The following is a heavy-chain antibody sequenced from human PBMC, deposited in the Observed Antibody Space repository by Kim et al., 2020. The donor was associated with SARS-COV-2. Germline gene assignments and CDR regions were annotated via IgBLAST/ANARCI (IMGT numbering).Heavy chain of an antibody. J-gene: IGHJ6*02. Sequence: SETLSLTCTVSGGSISSGDYYWSWIRQPPGKGLEWIGYIYYSGSTYYNPSLKSRVTISVDTSKNQFSLKLSSVTAADTAVYYCARDLLRYFDWLSRGYYYYGMDVWGQETTVTVSS. CDR2: IYYSGST. V-gene: IGHV4-30-4*01. CDR1: GGSISSGDYY. D-gene: IGHD3-9*01. CDR3: ARDLLRYFDWLSRGYYYYGMDV.